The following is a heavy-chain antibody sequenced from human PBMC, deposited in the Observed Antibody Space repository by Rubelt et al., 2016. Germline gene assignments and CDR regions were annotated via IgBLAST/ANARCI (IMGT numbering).Heavy chain of an antibody. Sequence: QVQLVQSGAEVKKPGASVKVPCKVSGYTLTELSMHWVRQAPGKGLEWMGGVDPADGETIYAQKFQGRVTRTEDTSTATAYMELSSMRSEDAAVYYCARKSYGDTGYYFDYWGQGTLVPVSS. J-gene: IGHJ4*02. CDR1: GYTLTELS. V-gene: IGHV1-24*01. CDR3: ARKSYGDTGYYFDY. CDR2: VDPADGET. D-gene: IGHD4-17*01.